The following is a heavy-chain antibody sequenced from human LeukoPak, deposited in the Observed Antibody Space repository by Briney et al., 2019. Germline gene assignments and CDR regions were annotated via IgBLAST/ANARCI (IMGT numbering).Heavy chain of an antibody. J-gene: IGHJ6*02. CDR3: ARDFAARNYYYYGMDV. V-gene: IGHV4-34*01. D-gene: IGHD3-9*01. CDR2: INHSGST. CDR1: GGSFSGYY. Sequence: ASETLSLTCAVYGGSFSGYYWSWIRQPPGKGLEWIGEINHSGSTNYNPSLKSRVTISVDTSKNQFSLKLSSVTAADTAVYYCARDFAARNYYYYGMDVWGQGTTVTVSS.